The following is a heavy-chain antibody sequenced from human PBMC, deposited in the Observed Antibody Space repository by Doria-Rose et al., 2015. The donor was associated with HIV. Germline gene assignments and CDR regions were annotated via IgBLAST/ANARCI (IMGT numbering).Heavy chain of an antibody. CDR3: ARFRPSRGIYYSLDV. Sequence: QVQLQESGPGLVKPAETLSLTCTVSGGSISSYYWNWIRQPPGEGLEWIGYIYSSGSTHYNSSLKSRVTISIDTSKNQFSLKLSAETAADTAVYYCARFRPSRGIYYSLDVWGKGTTVTVSS. CDR2: IYSSGST. D-gene: IGHD3-10*01. CDR1: GGSISSYY. J-gene: IGHJ6*03. V-gene: IGHV4-4*09.